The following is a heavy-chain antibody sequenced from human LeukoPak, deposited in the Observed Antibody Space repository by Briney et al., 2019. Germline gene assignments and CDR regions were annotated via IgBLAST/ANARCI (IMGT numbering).Heavy chain of an antibody. J-gene: IGHJ6*02. CDR3: AREERYSSSWGRYYYYGMDV. CDR1: GGSISSYY. V-gene: IGHV4-59*12. CDR2: IYYSGST. D-gene: IGHD6-13*01. Sequence: SETLSLTCTVSGGSISSYYWSWIRQPPGKGLEWIGYIYYSGSTTYNPSLKSRLTISVDTSKNQFSLKLSSVTAADTAVYYCAREERYSSSWGRYYYYGMDVWGQGTTVTVSS.